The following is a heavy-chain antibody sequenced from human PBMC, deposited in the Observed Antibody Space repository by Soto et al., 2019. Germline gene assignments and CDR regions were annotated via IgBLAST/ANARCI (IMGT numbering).Heavy chain of an antibody. J-gene: IGHJ4*02. V-gene: IGHV4-59*02. CDR3: AREVSSCGSRYFDS. D-gene: IGHD3-22*01. CDR1: GGSVRGYY. CDR2: IYYTGRT. Sequence: QVQLQESGPGLVKPSETLSLTCTVSGGSVRGYYWTWIRQPPGKGLEWIGYIYYTGRTKYNPSLKSRVAIAVDTSENQFSLKLSSVTAADTAVYYCAREVSSCGSRYFDSWGQGTLVTVSS.